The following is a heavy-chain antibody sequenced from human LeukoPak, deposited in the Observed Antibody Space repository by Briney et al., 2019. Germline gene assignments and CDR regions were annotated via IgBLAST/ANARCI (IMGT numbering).Heavy chain of an antibody. CDR2: IYYSGST. CDR3: ARGLKAPFWSGYPPDY. Sequence: SETLSLTCTVSGGSISSGDYYWSWIRQPPGKGLEWIGYIYYSGSTNYNPSLKSRVTISVDTSKNQFSLKLSSVTAADTAVYYCARGLKAPFWSGYPPDYWGQGTLVTVSS. V-gene: IGHV4-61*08. J-gene: IGHJ4*02. CDR1: GGSISSGDYY. D-gene: IGHD3-3*01.